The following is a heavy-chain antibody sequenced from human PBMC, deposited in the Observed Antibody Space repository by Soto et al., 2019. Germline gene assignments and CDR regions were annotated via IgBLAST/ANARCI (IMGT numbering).Heavy chain of an antibody. J-gene: IGHJ5*02. Sequence: SETLSLTCTVSGGSISSYYWSWIRQPPGKGLEWIGYIYYSGSTNYNPSLKSRVTISVDTSKNQFSLKLSSVTAADTAVYYCARELRYFDWLLYNWFDPWGQGTLVTVSS. V-gene: IGHV4-59*01. D-gene: IGHD3-9*01. CDR3: ARELRYFDWLLYNWFDP. CDR1: GGSISSYY. CDR2: IYYSGST.